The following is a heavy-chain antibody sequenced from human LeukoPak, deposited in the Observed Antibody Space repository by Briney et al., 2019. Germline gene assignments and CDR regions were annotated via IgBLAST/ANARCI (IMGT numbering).Heavy chain of an antibody. CDR3: ARLLYSSSWYAIDY. CDR2: IYYSGST. V-gene: IGHV4-59*01. J-gene: IGHJ4*02. CDR1: GGSISSYY. D-gene: IGHD6-13*01. Sequence: PSETVSLTCTVSGGSISSYYWSWIRQPPGKGLEWIGYIYYSGSTNYNPSLKSRVTISVDTSKNQFSLKLSSVTAAGTAVYYCARLLYSSSWYAIDYWGQGTLVTVSS.